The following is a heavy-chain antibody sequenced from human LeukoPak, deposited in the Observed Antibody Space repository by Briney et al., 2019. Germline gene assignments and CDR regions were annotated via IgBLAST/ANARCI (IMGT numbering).Heavy chain of an antibody. Sequence: PGGSLRLSCAASGFTFSSYAMSWVRQAPGKGLEWASYISSSGSTIYYADSVKGRFTISRDNAKNSLYLQMNSLRAEDTAMYYCARRIYGSGSYFVYFFEPPSEYGMDVWGQGTTVTVSS. CDR2: ISSSGSTI. D-gene: IGHD3-10*01. CDR3: ARRIYGSGSYFVYFFEPPSEYGMDV. J-gene: IGHJ6*02. CDR1: GFTFSSYA. V-gene: IGHV3-48*04.